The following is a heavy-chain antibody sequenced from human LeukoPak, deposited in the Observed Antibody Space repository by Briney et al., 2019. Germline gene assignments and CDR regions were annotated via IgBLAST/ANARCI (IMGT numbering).Heavy chain of an antibody. CDR1: GGSISSSTHY. CDR3: ARAFRWSSSWYYRHAFDI. J-gene: IGHJ3*02. V-gene: IGHV4-39*07. CDR2: INHSGST. Sequence: PSETLSLTCTVSGGSISSSTHYWGWIRQPPGKGLEWIGEINHSGSTNYNPSLKSRVTISVDTSKNQFSLKLSSVTAADTAVYYCARAFRWSSSWYYRHAFDIWGQGTMVTVSS. D-gene: IGHD6-13*01.